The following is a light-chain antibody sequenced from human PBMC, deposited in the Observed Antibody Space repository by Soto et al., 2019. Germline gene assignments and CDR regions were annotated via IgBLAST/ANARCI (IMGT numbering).Light chain of an antibody. J-gene: IGLJ2*01. Sequence: QPVLTQSPSASASLGASVKLTCTLSSGHSSYAIAWHQQQPEKGPRYLMKLNSDGSHSKGDGIPDRFSGSSSGAERYLTISSLPSEDEADYYCQTWGTGIQVVFGGGTQLTVL. CDR1: SGHSSYA. CDR2: LNSDGSH. CDR3: QTWGTGIQVV. V-gene: IGLV4-69*01.